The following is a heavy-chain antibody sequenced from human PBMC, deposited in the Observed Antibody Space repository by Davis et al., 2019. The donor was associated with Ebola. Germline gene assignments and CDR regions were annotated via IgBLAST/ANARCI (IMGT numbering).Heavy chain of an antibody. J-gene: IGHJ6*02. Sequence: AASVKVSCKASGYTFTSYYMHWVRQAPGQGLEWMGIINPSGGSTSYAQKFQGRVTMTRDTSTSTVYMELSSLRSEDTAGYYCARGQQLGTYYYYGMDVWGQGTTVTVSS. CDR2: INPSGGST. CDR3: ARGQQLGTYYYYGMDV. D-gene: IGHD6-13*01. V-gene: IGHV1-46*01. CDR1: GYTFTSYY.